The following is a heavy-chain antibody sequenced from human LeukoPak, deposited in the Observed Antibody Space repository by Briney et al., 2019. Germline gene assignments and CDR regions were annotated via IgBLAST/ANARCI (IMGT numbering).Heavy chain of an antibody. D-gene: IGHD3-16*01. J-gene: IGHJ4*02. CDR3: ARYIWGFYFDY. Sequence: GGSLRLSCAASGFTFSSYEMNWVRQAPGKGLEWVSYISSSGSTIYYADSVKGRFTISRDNAKNTLYLQMHSLRAEDTAVYYCARYIWGFYFDYWGQGTLVTVSS. CDR2: ISSSGSTI. CDR1: GFTFSSYE. V-gene: IGHV3-48*03.